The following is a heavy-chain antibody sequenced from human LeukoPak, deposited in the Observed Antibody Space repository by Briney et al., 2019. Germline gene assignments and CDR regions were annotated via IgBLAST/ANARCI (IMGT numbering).Heavy chain of an antibody. CDR3: ARADYGDYDYYYYYMDV. J-gene: IGHJ6*03. D-gene: IGHD4-17*01. CDR2: IYTSGST. CDR1: GGSISSYY. Sequence: SETLSLTCTVSGGSISSYYWSWIRQPAGKGLEWIGRIYTSGSTNYNPSLKSRVAMSVDTSKNQFSLKLSSVTAADTAVYYCARADYGDYDYYYYYMDVWGKGTTVTVSS. V-gene: IGHV4-4*07.